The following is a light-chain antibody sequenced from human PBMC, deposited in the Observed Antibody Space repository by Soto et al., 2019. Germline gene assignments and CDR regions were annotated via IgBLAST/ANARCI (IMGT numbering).Light chain of an antibody. CDR3: EQYGSSPRT. Sequence: EIVLAQSPGTLSLSPGERATLAFRASQTVSDNYFAWYQHKAGQALRLLIYGISTRATGIPDRFSGSGSGTDFTLTISTLEPEDFAVYYCEQYGSSPRTFGQGTKVDIK. J-gene: IGKJ1*01. CDR2: GIS. V-gene: IGKV3-20*01. CDR1: QTVSDNY.